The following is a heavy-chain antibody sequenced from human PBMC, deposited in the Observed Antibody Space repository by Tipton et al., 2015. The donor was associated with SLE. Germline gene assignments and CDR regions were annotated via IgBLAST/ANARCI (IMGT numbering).Heavy chain of an antibody. CDR3: ARRNSESGAFDM. D-gene: IGHD3-10*01. V-gene: IGHV3-23*01. J-gene: IGHJ3*02. CDR1: GFTFSRYA. CDR2: ISATVGTP. Sequence: SLRLSCAASGFTFSRYALNWVRQAPGKGLEWVSSISATVGTPYYADSVKGRFTISRDNSKNTLYLQMNSLRAEDTAVYYCARRNSESGAFDMWGQGTLVTVSS.